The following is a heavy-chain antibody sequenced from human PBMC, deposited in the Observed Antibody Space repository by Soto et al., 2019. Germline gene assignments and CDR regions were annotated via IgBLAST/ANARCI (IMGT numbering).Heavy chain of an antibody. CDR3: ARQDGYYYYIDV. Sequence: SETLSLTCTVSGGSISSYYWSWIRQPPGKGLEWIGYIFYTGSTNYNPSLKSRVLISVDTSKNQFSLKLRSVTAADTAVYYCARQDGYYYYIDVWGKGTTVTVS. J-gene: IGHJ6*03. CDR2: IFYTGST. CDR1: GGSISSYY. V-gene: IGHV4-59*08.